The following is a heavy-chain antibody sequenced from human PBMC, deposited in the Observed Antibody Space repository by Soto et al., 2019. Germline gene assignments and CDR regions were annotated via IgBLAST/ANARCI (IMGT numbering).Heavy chain of an antibody. D-gene: IGHD3-10*01. CDR3: ARSMVRGVITANLDACDI. CDR1: GGSISSGDYY. Sequence: QVQLQESGPGLVKPSQTLSLTCTVSGGSISSGDYYWSWIRQPPGKGLEWIGYIYYSGITYYNPSLKSRGTISEDTSKNQFTLNLSSVTAAHTAVYYCARSMVRGVITANLDACDICCQGTMVTVSS. J-gene: IGHJ3*02. CDR2: IYYSGIT. V-gene: IGHV4-30-4*01.